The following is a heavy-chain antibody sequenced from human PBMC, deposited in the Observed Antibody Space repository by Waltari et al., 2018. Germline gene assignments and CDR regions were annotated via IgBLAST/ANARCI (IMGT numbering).Heavy chain of an antibody. CDR1: GFYIRRGYY. V-gene: IGHV4-38-2*01. D-gene: IGHD3-22*01. CDR2: IYESGST. Sequence: QVQLQESGPGLVKPSEHLSLTCAVYGFYIRRGYYWGWVRQPRGKGLEWIGSIYESGSTHHNPSLKSRVTISIDTSKNQFSLKLTSVTAADTAMYYCARGPVFKYYYHAFDIWGQGTMVTVSS. J-gene: IGHJ3*02. CDR3: ARGPVFKYYYHAFDI.